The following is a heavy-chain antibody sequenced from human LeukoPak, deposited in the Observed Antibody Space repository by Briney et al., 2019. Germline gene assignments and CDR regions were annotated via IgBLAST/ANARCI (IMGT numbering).Heavy chain of an antibody. CDR3: ARRDDYSSSWYPNWGLSHKYVYYGMDV. Sequence: ASVKVSCKASGYTFTSYDINWVRQATGQGLEWMGWMNPNSGNTGYAQKFQSRVTMTRNTSISTAYMELSSLRSEDTAVYYCARRDDYSSSWYPNWGLSHKYVYYGMDVWGQGTTVTVSS. J-gene: IGHJ6*02. D-gene: IGHD6-13*01. V-gene: IGHV1-8*01. CDR2: MNPNSGNT. CDR1: GYTFTSYD.